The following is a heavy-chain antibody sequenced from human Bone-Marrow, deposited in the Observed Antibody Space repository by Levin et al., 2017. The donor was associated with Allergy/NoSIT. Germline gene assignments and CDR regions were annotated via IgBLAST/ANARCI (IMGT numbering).Heavy chain of an antibody. D-gene: IGHD6-19*01. V-gene: IGHV3-74*01. CDR1: GFTFSSSC. CDR3: ARNHGHTSGWYVGRRGWFDP. CDR2: INSDGGSR. J-gene: IGHJ5*02. Sequence: GGSLRLSCTASGFTFSSSCMDWVRQAPGKGLVWVSRINSDGGSRTYADSVRGRFTISRDNAKNTLYLQMNSLRDDDTAVYYCARNHGHTSGWYVGRRGWFDPWGQGTLVTVSS.